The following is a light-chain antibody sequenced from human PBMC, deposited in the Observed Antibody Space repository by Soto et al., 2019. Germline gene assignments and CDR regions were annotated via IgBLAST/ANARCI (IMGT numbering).Light chain of an antibody. Sequence: EIVLTQSPGTLSLSPGDSATLSCRASQRVSSSYLAWYQQKPGQAPRLLIYGASSRATGIPDRFSGSGSGTDFTLTISRLEPEDFAVYFCQRYGSSPPFTFGQGTKVEI. CDR1: QRVSSSY. CDR2: GAS. CDR3: QRYGSSPPFT. V-gene: IGKV3-20*01. J-gene: IGKJ2*01.